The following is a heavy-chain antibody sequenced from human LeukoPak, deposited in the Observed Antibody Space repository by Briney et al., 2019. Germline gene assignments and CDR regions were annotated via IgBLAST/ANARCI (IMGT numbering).Heavy chain of an antibody. CDR2: ISSSSSYI. D-gene: IGHD3-3*01. J-gene: IGHJ6*03. Sequence: GGSLRLSCAASGFTFSSYSMNWVRQAPGKGLEWVSSISSSSSYIYYADSVKGRLTISRDNAKNSLYLQMNSLRAEDTAVYYCARAGPPLTYYDFRSGSTPDLTYYYYMDVWGKGTTVTVSS. V-gene: IGHV3-21*01. CDR3: ARAGPPLTYYDFRSGSTPDLTYYYYMDV. CDR1: GFTFSSYS.